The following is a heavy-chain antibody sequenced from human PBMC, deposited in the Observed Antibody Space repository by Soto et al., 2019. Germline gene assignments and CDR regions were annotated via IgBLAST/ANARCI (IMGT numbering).Heavy chain of an antibody. Sequence: SVKVSCKASGYTFTSYGISWVRQAPGQGLEWMGWISAYNGNTNYAQKLQGRVTMTTDTSTSTAYMELRGLRSDDTAVYYCARVLDYGDYPTYYFDYWGQGTLVTVSS. J-gene: IGHJ4*02. D-gene: IGHD4-17*01. CDR3: ARVLDYGDYPTYYFDY. V-gene: IGHV1-18*01. CDR2: ISAYNGNT. CDR1: GYTFTSYG.